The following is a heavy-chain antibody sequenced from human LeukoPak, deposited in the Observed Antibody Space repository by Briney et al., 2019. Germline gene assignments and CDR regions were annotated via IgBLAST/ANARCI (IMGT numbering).Heavy chain of an antibody. CDR3: ARDLAWGAY. CDR1: GFTFSIYT. V-gene: IGHV3-21*01. D-gene: IGHD4/OR15-4a*01. CDR2: ITSSSSSI. Sequence: GGSLRLSCAASGFTFSIYTMSWVRQAPGKGLEWVSSITSSSSSIYSADSVKGRLTISRDNAKNSLYLEMNSLRDEDTAVYYCARDLAWGAYWGQGTLVTVSS. J-gene: IGHJ4*02.